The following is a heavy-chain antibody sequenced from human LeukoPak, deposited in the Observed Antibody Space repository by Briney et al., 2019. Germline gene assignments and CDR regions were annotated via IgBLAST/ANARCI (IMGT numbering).Heavy chain of an antibody. CDR3: ARLSWLRHACDI. D-gene: IGHD5-12*01. CDR1: GYTFTSYG. V-gene: IGHV1-18*01. J-gene: IGHJ3*02. CDR2: ISAYNGNT. Sequence: ASVKVSCKASGYTFTSYGISWVRQAPGQGLEWMGWISAYNGNTNYAQKFQGRVTMTRDTSISTAYMELSRLRSDDTAVYYCARLSWLRHACDIWGQGTMVTVSS.